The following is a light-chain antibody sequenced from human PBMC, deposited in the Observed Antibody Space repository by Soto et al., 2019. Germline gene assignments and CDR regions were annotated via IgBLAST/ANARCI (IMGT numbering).Light chain of an antibody. CDR3: QQSYSTLWT. J-gene: IGKJ1*01. Sequence: DIQMTQSPSSLSASVGDRVTITCRASQSISSYLNWYKQKPGKAPKLLIYPASSLQSGVPSRFSGSGSWTDFTLTISSLQPEDFATYYCQQSYSTLWTFGQGTKVEIK. CDR2: PAS. V-gene: IGKV1-39*01. CDR1: QSISSY.